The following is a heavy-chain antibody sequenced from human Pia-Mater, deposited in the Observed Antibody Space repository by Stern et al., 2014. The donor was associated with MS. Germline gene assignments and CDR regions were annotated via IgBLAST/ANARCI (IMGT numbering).Heavy chain of an antibody. Sequence: QVQLVQSGAEVKKPVSSVKVSCKASGGTFNVYAINWLRQAPGQGLEWMGGIIPIFGTANYAQKFQGRVTITADESTRTSSMQLSSLRYDDTAVYYCARDGRHTDNYGLDVWGQGTTVTVSS. D-gene: IGHD3-9*01. CDR1: GGTFNVYA. CDR3: ARDGRHTDNYGLDV. J-gene: IGHJ6*02. V-gene: IGHV1-69*01. CDR2: IIPIFGTA.